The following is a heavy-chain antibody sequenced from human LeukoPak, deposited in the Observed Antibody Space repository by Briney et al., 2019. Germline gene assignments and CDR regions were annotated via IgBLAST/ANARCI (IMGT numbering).Heavy chain of an antibody. CDR1: GYTFTNYA. V-gene: IGHV7-4-1*02. Sequence: GASVKVSCKASGYTFTNYAMNWVRQAPGQGLEWMGWIITNTGNPMYAQEFTGRFVFSLDTSLSTAYLQINSLKAEDTAVYYCARSLHHYDISGYFLNYWGQGTLVTVSS. CDR2: IITNTGNP. CDR3: ARSLHHYDISGYFLNY. D-gene: IGHD3-22*01. J-gene: IGHJ4*02.